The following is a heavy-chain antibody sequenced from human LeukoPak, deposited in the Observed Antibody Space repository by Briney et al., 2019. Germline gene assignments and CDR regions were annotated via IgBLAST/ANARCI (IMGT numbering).Heavy chain of an antibody. V-gene: IGHV1-69*04. CDR3: ARGSDSSSWGEYYFDY. CDR1: GGTFSSYA. J-gene: IGHJ4*02. CDR2: IIPILGIA. D-gene: IGHD6-6*01. Sequence: ASVKVSCKASGGTFSSYAISWVRQAPGQGLEWMGRIIPILGIANYAQKFQGRVTITADKSTSTAYMELSSLRSEDTAVYYCARGSDSSSWGEYYFDYWGQGTLVTVSS.